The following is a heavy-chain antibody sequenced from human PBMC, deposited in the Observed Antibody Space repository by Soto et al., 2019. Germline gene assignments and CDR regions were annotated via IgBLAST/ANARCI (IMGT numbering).Heavy chain of an antibody. CDR3: ARDEAYYYDSSGYYDGMDV. V-gene: IGHV4-39*02. J-gene: IGHJ6*02. CDR1: GGSISSSSYY. Sequence: SETLSLTCTVSGGSISSSSYYWGWIRQPPGKGLEWIGSIYYSGSTYYNPSLKSRVTISVDTSKNQFSLKLSSVTAADTAVYYCARDEAYYYDSSGYYDGMDVRGQGTTVT. D-gene: IGHD3-22*01. CDR2: IYYSGST.